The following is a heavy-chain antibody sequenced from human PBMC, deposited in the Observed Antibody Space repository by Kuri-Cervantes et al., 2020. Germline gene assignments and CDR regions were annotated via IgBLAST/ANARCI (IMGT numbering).Heavy chain of an antibody. Sequence: GGSLRLSCTASGFTFGDYAMSWVRQAPGKGLEWVANIKQDGSEKYYVDSVKGRFTISRDNAKNSLYLQMNSLRAEDTAVYYCARGGIAVAGTFDYWGQGTLVTVSS. D-gene: IGHD6-19*01. J-gene: IGHJ4*02. V-gene: IGHV3-7*01. CDR3: ARGGIAVAGTFDY. CDR1: GFTFGDYA. CDR2: IKQDGSEK.